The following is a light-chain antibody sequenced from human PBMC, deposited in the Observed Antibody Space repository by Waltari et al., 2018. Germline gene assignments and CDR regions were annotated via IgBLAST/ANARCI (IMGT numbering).Light chain of an antibody. CDR1: SPNIGSNY. J-gene: IGLJ3*02. CDR3: AAWDDSLTWVYGLCGWK. CDR2: RAN. V-gene: IGLV1-47*01. Sequence: QSVLTQSPSASGTPAPRLTIPCSGSSPNIGSNYVYWYQQLPGTAPKLLIYRANPRPHGRPGRCTGVKSVSSASLAISVRRSEDEAGYDCAAWDDSLTWVYGLCGWKFGERTKLTVV.